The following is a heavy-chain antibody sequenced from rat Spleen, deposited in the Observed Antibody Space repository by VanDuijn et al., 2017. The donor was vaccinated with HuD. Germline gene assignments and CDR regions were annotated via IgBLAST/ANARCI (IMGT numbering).Heavy chain of an antibody. CDR2: ISHSGST. D-gene: IGHD1-10*01. Sequence: EVQLQESGPGLVKPSQSLSLTCSVTGHSITSTYRWNWIRKFPGNKLEWMGYISHSGSTGYNPSLKSRISITRDTSKNQFFLQLNSVTTEDTATYYCARGTTTTGVMDAWGQGASVTVSS. CDR3: ARGTTTTGVMDA. CDR1: GHSITSTY. J-gene: IGHJ4*01. V-gene: IGHV3-1*01.